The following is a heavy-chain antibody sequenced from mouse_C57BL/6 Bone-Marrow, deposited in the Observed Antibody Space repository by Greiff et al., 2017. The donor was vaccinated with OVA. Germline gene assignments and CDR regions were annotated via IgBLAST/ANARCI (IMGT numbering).Heavy chain of an antibody. J-gene: IGHJ4*01. Sequence: EVQRVESGAGLVKPGGSLKLSCAASGFTFSSYAMSWVRQTPEKRLAWVAYISSGGDYIYYADTVKGRFTISRDNARNTLYLQMSSLKSEDTAMYYCTRLLDAMDYWGQGTSVTVSS. D-gene: IGHD2-1*01. CDR2: ISSGGDYI. CDR1: GFTFSSYA. CDR3: TRLLDAMDY. V-gene: IGHV5-9-1*02.